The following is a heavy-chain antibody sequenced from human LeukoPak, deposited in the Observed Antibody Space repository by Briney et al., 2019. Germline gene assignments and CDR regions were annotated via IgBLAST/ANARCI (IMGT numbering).Heavy chain of an antibody. J-gene: IGHJ5*02. Sequence: SETLSLTCAVYGGSFSGYYWSWIRQPPGKGLEWIGEINHSGSTNYNPSLKSRVTISVDTSKNQFSLKLSSVTAADTAVYYCARSPQTYDYVRGSYRSTNWFDPWGQGTLVTVSS. CDR3: ARSPQTYDYVRGSYRSTNWFDP. CDR2: INHSGST. D-gene: IGHD3-16*02. CDR1: GGSFSGYY. V-gene: IGHV4-34*01.